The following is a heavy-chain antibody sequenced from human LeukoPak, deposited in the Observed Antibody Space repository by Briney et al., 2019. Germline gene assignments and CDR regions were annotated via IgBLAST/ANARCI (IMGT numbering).Heavy chain of an antibody. CDR2: IRSKVHGGTA. D-gene: IGHD5-24*01. CDR1: GFILGEDT. Sequence: GGSLRLSCRPSGFILGEDTMSWFRQAPGKGLEWVGFIRSKVHGGTAEYAASVKGRFTISRDDSKSIAYLQMNSLKIEDTAVYYCAREPKGRWLQFDSWGQGTLVTVSS. J-gene: IGHJ4*02. CDR3: AREPKGRWLQFDS. V-gene: IGHV3-49*03.